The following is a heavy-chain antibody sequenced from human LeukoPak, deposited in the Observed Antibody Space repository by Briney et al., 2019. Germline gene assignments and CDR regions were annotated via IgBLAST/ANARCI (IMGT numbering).Heavy chain of an antibody. CDR2: IYTSGST. V-gene: IGHV4-4*07. CDR3: AREDYDSSGYLSPFDP. J-gene: IGHJ5*02. D-gene: IGHD3-22*01. Sequence: SETLSLTCTVSGGSISSYYWSWIRQPAGKGLEWIGRIYTSGSTNYNPSLKSRVTMSVDTSKNQFSLKLSSVTAADTAVYYCAREDYDSSGYLSPFDPWGQGTLVTASS. CDR1: GGSISSYY.